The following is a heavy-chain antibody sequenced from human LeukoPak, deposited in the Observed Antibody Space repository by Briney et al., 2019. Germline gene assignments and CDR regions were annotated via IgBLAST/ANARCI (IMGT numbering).Heavy chain of an antibody. CDR1: GFTFSSYA. J-gene: IGHJ4*02. Sequence: AGGSLRLSCAGSGFTFSSYAMSWVRQAPGKGLEWVSAISDTGATTYDADSVKGRFTISRDNSRSTLYLQMNSLRAEDTALYYCAKDTSIGRYCTNGVCSPFDCWGKGTLVTVSS. CDR2: ISDTGATT. CDR3: AKDTSIGRYCTNGVCSPFDC. V-gene: IGHV3-23*01. D-gene: IGHD2-8*01.